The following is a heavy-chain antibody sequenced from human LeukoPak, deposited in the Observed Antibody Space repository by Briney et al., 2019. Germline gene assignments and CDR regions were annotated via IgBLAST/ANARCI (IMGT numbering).Heavy chain of an antibody. CDR1: GGTFSSYA. D-gene: IGHD2-2*02. V-gene: IGHV1-8*02. CDR3: ARPPPARYCSSTSCYTRFNYYYGMDV. Sequence: ASVKVSCKASGGTFSSYAISWVRQAPGQGLEWMGWMNPNSGNTGYAQKFQGRVTMTRNTSISTAYMELSSLRSEDTAVYYCARPPPARYCSSTSCYTRFNYYYGMDVWGQGTTVTVSS. CDR2: MNPNSGNT. J-gene: IGHJ6*02.